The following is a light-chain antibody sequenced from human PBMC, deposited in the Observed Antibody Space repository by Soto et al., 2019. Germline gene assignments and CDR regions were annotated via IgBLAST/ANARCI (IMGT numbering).Light chain of an antibody. J-gene: IGKJ1*01. CDR2: AAS. V-gene: IGKV3-15*01. Sequence: EIVMTQSPATLSVSPGERVTLFCRASQSISTNLAWYQQRPGQAPRLLIFAASTRASDIPARFSGSGSGTDFTLTISSLQSDDVAVFYCQQEQNGPRTFGQGTKVEIK. CDR3: QQEQNGPRT. CDR1: QSISTN.